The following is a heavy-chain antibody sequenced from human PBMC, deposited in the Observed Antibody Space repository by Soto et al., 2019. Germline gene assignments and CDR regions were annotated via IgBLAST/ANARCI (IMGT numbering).Heavy chain of an antibody. CDR1: GFTFSSCA. CDR2: IIDSGGST. V-gene: IGHV3-23*01. J-gene: IGHJ6*02. CDR3: AKGRSYYYYYGVDV. Sequence: GSLRLSWAASGFTFSSCAIGWGRQAPGKGLEWVSDIIDSGGSTYYADSVKGRFTISRDNSKSTLYLQMNSLRAEDTALYYCAKGRSYYYYYGVDVWGQGTTVTVSS.